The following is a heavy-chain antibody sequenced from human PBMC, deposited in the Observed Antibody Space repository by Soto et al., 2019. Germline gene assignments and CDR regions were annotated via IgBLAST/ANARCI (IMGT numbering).Heavy chain of an antibody. J-gene: IGHJ4*02. V-gene: IGHV1-18*01. CDR2: ISAYNGNT. D-gene: IGHD3-22*01. CDR1: GYTITSYG. Sequence: ASVKVSCKASGYTITSYGISWVRQAPGQGLEWMGWISAYNGNTNYAQKLQGRVTMTTDTSTSTAYMELRSLRSDDTAVYYCARAYYDSSGYYYFGYWGQGTLVTVSS. CDR3: ARAYYDSSGYYYFGY.